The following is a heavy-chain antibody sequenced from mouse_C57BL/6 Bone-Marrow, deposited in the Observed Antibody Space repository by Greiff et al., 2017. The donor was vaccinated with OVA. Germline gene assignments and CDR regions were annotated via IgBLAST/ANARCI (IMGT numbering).Heavy chain of an antibody. Sequence: VMLVESGPGLVAPSQSLSITCTVSGFSLTSYGVDWVRQPPGKGLEWLGVIWGGGSTNYNSALMSSLSISTDNSNSQVFLKMNSRKTEDTAMCYWAKGNRTGTGWYFEVWGTGTTVTGSS. CDR3: AKGNRTGTGWYFEV. CDR1: GFSLTSYG. J-gene: IGHJ1*03. V-gene: IGHV2-9*01. D-gene: IGHD4-1*01. CDR2: IWGGGST.